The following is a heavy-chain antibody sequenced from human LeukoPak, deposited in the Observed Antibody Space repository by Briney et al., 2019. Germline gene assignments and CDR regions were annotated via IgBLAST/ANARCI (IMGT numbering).Heavy chain of an antibody. V-gene: IGHV4-34*01. CDR1: GGSFSGYY. CDR3: ARGRRLSYYYDSSGYAGLDY. J-gene: IGHJ4*02. D-gene: IGHD3-22*01. Sequence: SETLSLTCAVYGGSFSGYYWSWIRQPPGKGLEWIGEINHSGSTNYNPSLKSRVTISVDTSKNQFSLKLSSVTAADTTVYYCARGRRLSYYYDSSGYAGLDYWGQGTLVTVSS. CDR2: INHSGST.